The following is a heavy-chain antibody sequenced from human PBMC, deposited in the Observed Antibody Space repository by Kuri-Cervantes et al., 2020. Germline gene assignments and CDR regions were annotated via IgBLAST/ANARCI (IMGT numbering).Heavy chain of an antibody. Sequence: GESLKISCAASGFTFSSYAMHWVRQAPGKGLEWVAVISYDGSNKYYADSVKGRFTISRDNSKHTLYLQMNSLRAEDTALYYCAGEGAPWFDPWGQGTLVTVSS. CDR2: ISYDGSNK. V-gene: IGHV3-30*14. J-gene: IGHJ5*02. CDR1: GFTFSSYA. D-gene: IGHD1-26*01. CDR3: AGEGAPWFDP.